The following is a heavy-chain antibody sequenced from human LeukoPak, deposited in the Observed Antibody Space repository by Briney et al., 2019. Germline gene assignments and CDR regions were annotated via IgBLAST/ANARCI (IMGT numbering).Heavy chain of an antibody. V-gene: IGHV4-38-2*02. CDR1: GYSISSGYY. D-gene: IGHD5-12*01. J-gene: IGHJ3*02. Sequence: SETLSLTCTVSGYSISSGYYWGWIRQPPGKGLEWIGSIYHSGSTYYNPSLKSRVTISVDTSKNQFSLKLSSVTAADTAVYYCARDPLKEWLRSDAFDIWGQGTMVTVSS. CDR2: IYHSGST. CDR3: ARDPLKEWLRSDAFDI.